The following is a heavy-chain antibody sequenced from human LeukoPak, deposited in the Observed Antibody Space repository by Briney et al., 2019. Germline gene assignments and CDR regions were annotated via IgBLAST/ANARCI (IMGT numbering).Heavy chain of an antibody. CDR1: GFTFSGYW. V-gene: IGHV3-74*01. D-gene: IGHD3-9*01. CDR3: ASGFNDILTGGAFDI. Sequence: GGSLRLSCAASGFTFSGYWMHWVRQAPGKGLVWVSRLSPDGSKTNYADSVKGRFTISRDNAKNTLYLQLNSLRAEDTAVYYCASGFNDILTGGAFDIWGQGTVVTVSS. CDR2: LSPDGSKT. J-gene: IGHJ3*02.